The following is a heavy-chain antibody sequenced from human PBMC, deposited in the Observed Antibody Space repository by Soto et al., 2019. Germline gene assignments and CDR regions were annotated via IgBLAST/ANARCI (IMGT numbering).Heavy chain of an antibody. V-gene: IGHV3-23*01. J-gene: IGHJ4*02. Sequence: EVQLLESGGGLVQPGGSLRLSCAASGFTFSSYAMSWVRQAPGKGLEWVSAISGSGGGTYYADSVMGRFTISRDNSKNTLYLQMNSLRAEDTAEYYCAKEEEGSGGSGLVYWGQGTLVTVSS. CDR3: AKEEEGSGGSGLVY. CDR2: ISGSGGGT. D-gene: IGHD2-15*01. CDR1: GFTFSSYA.